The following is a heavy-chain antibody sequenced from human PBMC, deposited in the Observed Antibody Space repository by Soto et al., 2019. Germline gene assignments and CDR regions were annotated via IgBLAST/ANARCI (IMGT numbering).Heavy chain of an antibody. CDR3: ARDSSSWYQRAKLGIDY. J-gene: IGHJ4*02. Sequence: PGGSLRLSCAASGFTFSSYCMHWVRQAPGKGLEWVAVIRYDGSNKYYVDSVKGRFTISRDNAKNTLYLQMNSLRAEDTAVYYCARDSSSWYQRAKLGIDYWGQGTLVTVSS. D-gene: IGHD6-13*01. CDR2: IRYDGSNK. V-gene: IGHV3-33*01. CDR1: GFTFSSYC.